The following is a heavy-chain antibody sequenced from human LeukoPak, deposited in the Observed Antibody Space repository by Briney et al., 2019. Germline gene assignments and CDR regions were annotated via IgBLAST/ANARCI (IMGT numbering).Heavy chain of an antibody. CDR1: GGSISSHY. CDR2: IYHSGST. J-gene: IGHJ4*02. D-gene: IGHD3-22*01. V-gene: IGHV4-59*11. Sequence: SETLSLTCTVSGGSISSHYWSWIRQPPGKGLEWIGYIYHSGSTNYNPSLKSRVTISVDTSKNQFSLKLSSVTAADTAVYYCARAAEDSSGYYSYYFDYWGQGTLVTVSS. CDR3: ARAAEDSSGYYSYYFDY.